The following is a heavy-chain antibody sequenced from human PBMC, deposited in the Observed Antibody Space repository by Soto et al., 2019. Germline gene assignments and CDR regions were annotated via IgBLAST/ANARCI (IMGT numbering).Heavy chain of an antibody. CDR3: ARGAADRAMVDS. D-gene: IGHD5-18*01. J-gene: IGHJ4*02. V-gene: IGHV4-59*01. CDR2: IFYSGST. Sequence: XETLSLTCTVSGGSIRSYYWTWIRQPPGKGLEWLGYIFYSGSTFYNPSLKSRVTISIHTSKSQFSLQLTSVTAADTAVYYCARGAADRAMVDSCGQGTLVTVSS. CDR1: GGSIRSYY.